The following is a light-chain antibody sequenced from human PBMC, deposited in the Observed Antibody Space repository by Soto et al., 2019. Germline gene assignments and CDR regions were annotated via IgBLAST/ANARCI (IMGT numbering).Light chain of an antibody. CDR1: QSVSSSY. CDR3: QQYGDSPQT. J-gene: IGKJ1*01. CDR2: GAS. Sequence: EIVLTQSPGTLSLSPGERATLSCRASQSVSSSYLAWYQQKPGQAPRLLIYGASTRAAGIPDRFSGSGSGTDFTLTIRRLEPEDFAVYYCQQYGDSPQTFGQGTKVDI. V-gene: IGKV3-20*01.